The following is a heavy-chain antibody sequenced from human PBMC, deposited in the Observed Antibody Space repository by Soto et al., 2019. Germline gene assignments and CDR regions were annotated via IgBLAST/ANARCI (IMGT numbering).Heavy chain of an antibody. V-gene: IGHV3-7*01. CDR3: ATTIEGISFLV. J-gene: IGHJ6*04. CDR1: GFTFSSYW. CDR2: IKQDGSEK. D-gene: IGHD2-15*01. Sequence: GGSLRLSCAASGFTFSSYWMSWVRQAPGKGLEWVANIKQDGSEKYYVDSVKGRFTISRDNAKNSLYLQMNSLRAEDTAVYYCATTIEGISFLVWGKGTTVTISS.